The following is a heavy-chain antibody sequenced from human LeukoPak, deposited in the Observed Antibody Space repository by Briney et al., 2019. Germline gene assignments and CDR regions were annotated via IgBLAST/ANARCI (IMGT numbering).Heavy chain of an antibody. Sequence: GGSLRLSCAASGFTFSSYWMFWVRQAPGKGLEWVANINEDGSQKYYVDSVKGRFTVSRDNAKNSLYLQLNSLRAEDTAVYFCTSGGWTGYWGQGTLVTVSS. V-gene: IGHV3-7*01. CDR3: TSGGWTGY. CDR2: INEDGSQK. J-gene: IGHJ4*02. CDR1: GFTFSSYW. D-gene: IGHD6-19*01.